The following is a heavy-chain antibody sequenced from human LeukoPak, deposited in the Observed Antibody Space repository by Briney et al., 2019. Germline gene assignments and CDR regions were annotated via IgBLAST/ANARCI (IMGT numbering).Heavy chain of an antibody. CDR2: IYYSGST. J-gene: IGHJ3*02. D-gene: IGHD5-24*01. CDR3: ARVVGMATSEPDAFDI. Sequence: PSETLSLTCTVSGGSISSYYWSWIRQPPGKGLEWIGYIYYSGSTNYNPSLKSRVTISVDTSKNQFSLKLSSVTAADTAVYYCARVVGMATSEPDAFDIWGQGTMVTVSS. V-gene: IGHV4-59*01. CDR1: GGSISSYY.